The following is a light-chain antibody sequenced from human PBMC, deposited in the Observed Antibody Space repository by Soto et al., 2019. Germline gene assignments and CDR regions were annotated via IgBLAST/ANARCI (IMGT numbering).Light chain of an antibody. J-gene: IGLJ2*01. CDR2: RNN. Sequence: ELTQPPSVSVAPGQTARFTCGGDNIGSNYVYWYHQLPGTAPKLVIYRNNQRPSGVPDRISGSKSGTSASLAISGLRSEDEADYYCAAWDDRLSGLVFGRGTKLTVL. CDR3: AAWDDRLSGLV. CDR1: NIGSNY. V-gene: IGLV1-47*01.